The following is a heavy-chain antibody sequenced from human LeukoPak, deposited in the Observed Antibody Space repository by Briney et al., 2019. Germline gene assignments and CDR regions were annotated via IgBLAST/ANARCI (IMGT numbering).Heavy chain of an antibody. V-gene: IGHV4-34*01. CDR2: INHSGST. Sequence: SETLSLTCAVYGGSFSGYYWSWIRQPPGKGLEWIGVINHSGSTNYNPSLKSRVTISVDTSKNQFSLKLSSVTAADPAVYYCARGFGYYYGSGSYYRDFGYYYYYMDVWGKGTTVTVSS. J-gene: IGHJ6*03. CDR3: ARGFGYYYGSGSYYRDFGYYYYYMDV. CDR1: GGSFSGYY. D-gene: IGHD3-10*01.